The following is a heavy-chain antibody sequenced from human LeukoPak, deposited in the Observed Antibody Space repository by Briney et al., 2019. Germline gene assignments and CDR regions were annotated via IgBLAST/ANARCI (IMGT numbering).Heavy chain of an antibody. Sequence: GGSLRLSCAASGFTFSSYSMNWVRQAPGKGLEWVSSISSSSSYIYYADSVKGRFTISRDNAKNSLYLQMNSLRDEDTAVYYCARNPLGDYYFDYWGQGTLVTVSS. J-gene: IGHJ4*02. CDR2: ISSSSSYI. V-gene: IGHV3-21*01. CDR1: GFTFSSYS. D-gene: IGHD3-16*01. CDR3: ARNPLGDYYFDY.